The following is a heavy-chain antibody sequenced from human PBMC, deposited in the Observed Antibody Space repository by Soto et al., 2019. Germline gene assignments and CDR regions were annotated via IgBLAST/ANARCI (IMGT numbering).Heavy chain of an antibody. D-gene: IGHD6-19*01. J-gene: IGHJ4*02. Sequence: QVQLVESGGGVVQPGRSLRLSCAASGFSFNIYGMHWVRQAPGKGLEWVAVISHDGSKKYYVDSAKGRFTISRDNSKNMVYLQMNSLRVEDTAVHHCVKDYGIAVAGNELVFDYWGQGTLVAVSS. CDR1: GFSFNIYG. V-gene: IGHV3-30*18. CDR2: ISHDGSKK. CDR3: VKDYGIAVAGNELVFDY.